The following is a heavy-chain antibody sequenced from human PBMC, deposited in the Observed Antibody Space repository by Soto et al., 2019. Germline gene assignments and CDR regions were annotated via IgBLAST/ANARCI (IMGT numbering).Heavy chain of an antibody. CDR2: INAGNGNT. CDR1: GYTFASYA. V-gene: IGHV1-3*01. Sequence: TSAKVSCKASGYTFASYAMHWVRQDPGQRLEWMGWINAGNGNTKYSQKFQGRVTITRDTSASTAYMELSSLRSEDTAVYYCARSGTTLAYYYYGMDVWGQGTTVTVSS. J-gene: IGHJ6*02. CDR3: ARSGTTLAYYYYGMDV. D-gene: IGHD1-7*01.